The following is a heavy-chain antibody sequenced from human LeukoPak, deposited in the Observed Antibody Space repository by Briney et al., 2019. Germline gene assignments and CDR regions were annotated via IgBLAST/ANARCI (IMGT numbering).Heavy chain of an antibody. D-gene: IGHD7-27*01. CDR2: IYHTGST. CDR3: ASRKLGNDY. V-gene: IGHV4-59*02. J-gene: IGHJ4*02. CDR1: GGSVSDYY. Sequence: SETLSLTCTISGGSVSDYYWSWIRQSPGKGLEWIGYIYHTGSTSYSPSLKSRVTISADTSQNQFSLKLSSVTAADTAVYYCASRKLGNDYWGQGKLVTVSS.